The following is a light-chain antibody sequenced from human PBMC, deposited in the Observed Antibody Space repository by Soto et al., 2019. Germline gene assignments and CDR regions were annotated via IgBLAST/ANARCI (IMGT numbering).Light chain of an antibody. Sequence: DIQMTQSPSTLYASVGDRVTITCRASQSIGASLAWFQQKPGKAPNLLIYKASSLESGVPSRFSGSGSGTEFTLTLSTLQPDDFATYYCQQYNSSPLTFGGGTKVAIK. CDR3: QQYNSSPLT. CDR2: KAS. V-gene: IGKV1-5*03. CDR1: QSIGAS. J-gene: IGKJ4*01.